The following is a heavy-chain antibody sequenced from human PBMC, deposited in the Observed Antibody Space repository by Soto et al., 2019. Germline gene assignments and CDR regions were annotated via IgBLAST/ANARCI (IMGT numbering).Heavy chain of an antibody. J-gene: IGHJ4*02. V-gene: IGHV4-31*03. CDR2: IQNSVST. CDR1: VSCFTSSVYY. Sequence: SETLCLTCSFCVSCFTSSVYYSGFIRQLPGKGLELIGYIQNSVSTIYSPSLKSRATISVDTSKNQFSLRLNSVTAADTALYYSPIYRSGITAYWGQGTMVNVYS. CDR3: PIYRSGITAY. D-gene: IGHD6-19*01.